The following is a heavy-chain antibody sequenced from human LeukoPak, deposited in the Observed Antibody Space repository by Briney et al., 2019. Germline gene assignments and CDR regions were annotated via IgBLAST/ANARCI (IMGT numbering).Heavy chain of an antibody. J-gene: IGHJ4*02. CDR2: IYDSGST. CDR3: ARADYSSPFDS. CDR1: GGSISSYY. Sequence: SETLSLTCTVSGGSISSYYWSWIRQPAGKGLEWIGRIYDSGSTNYNPSLNSRVTISVDTSKNQFSLKLSSVTAADTAVYFCARADYSSPFDSWGQGTLVTVSS. D-gene: IGHD6-19*01. V-gene: IGHV4-4*07.